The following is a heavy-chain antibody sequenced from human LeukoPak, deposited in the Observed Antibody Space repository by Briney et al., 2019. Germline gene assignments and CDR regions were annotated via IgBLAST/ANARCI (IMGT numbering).Heavy chain of an antibody. D-gene: IGHD3-16*01. CDR1: GFTFSPCG. CDR3: AKAFFVMEYFFDY. Sequence: GGSLRLSCAASGFTFSPCGMHWVRQAPGKGLEWVAVIWYDGSNKYYADSVKGRFTISRDISKNTLYLQMDSLRAEDTALYYCAKAFFVMEYFFDYWGQGTLVTVSS. J-gene: IGHJ4*02. CDR2: IWYDGSNK. V-gene: IGHV3-33*06.